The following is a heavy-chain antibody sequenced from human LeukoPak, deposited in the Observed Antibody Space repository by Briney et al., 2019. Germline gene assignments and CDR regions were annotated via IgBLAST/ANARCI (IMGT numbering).Heavy chain of an antibody. CDR2: ISGSGGST. Sequence: PAGGSLRLSCAASGFTFSSYAMSWVRQAPGKGLEWVSAISGSGGSTYYADSVKGRVTISRDNSKNTLYLQMNSLRAEDTAVYYCAKVPVFSLTISEVVTDDAFDIWGQGTIVTVSS. D-gene: IGHD3-3*01. CDR3: AKVPVFSLTISEVVTDDAFDI. CDR1: GFTFSSYA. J-gene: IGHJ3*02. V-gene: IGHV3-23*01.